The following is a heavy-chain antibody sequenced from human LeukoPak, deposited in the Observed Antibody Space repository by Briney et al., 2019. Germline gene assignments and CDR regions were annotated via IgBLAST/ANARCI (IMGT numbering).Heavy chain of an antibody. Sequence: GGSLRLSCAASGFTVSSNYMSWVRQAPGKGLEWVSDIYSGGSTYYADAVKGRFTISRDNSKNTLYLQMHSLRAEDTAVYYCARGAADLYYYYYGMDGWGQGTTVTVSS. CDR1: GFTVSSNY. J-gene: IGHJ6*02. D-gene: IGHD6-13*01. CDR3: ARGAADLYYYYYGMDG. V-gene: IGHV3-66*01. CDR2: IYSGGST.